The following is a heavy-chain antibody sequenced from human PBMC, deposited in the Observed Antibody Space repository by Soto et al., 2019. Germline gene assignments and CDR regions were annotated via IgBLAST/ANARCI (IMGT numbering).Heavy chain of an antibody. V-gene: IGHV3-23*01. Sequence: GGSLRLSCAASGFTFSTYWMSWVRQAPGKGLEWVSAISGSGGSTYYADSVKGRFTISRDNSKNTLYLQMNSLRAEDTAVYYCANYVVVVPAFYYYYYGMDVWGQGTTVTVSS. J-gene: IGHJ6*02. D-gene: IGHD2-2*01. CDR2: ISGSGGST. CDR1: GFTFSTYW. CDR3: ANYVVVVPAFYYYYYGMDV.